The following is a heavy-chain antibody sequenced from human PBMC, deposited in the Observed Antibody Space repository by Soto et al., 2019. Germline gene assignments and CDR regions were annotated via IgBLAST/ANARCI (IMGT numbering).Heavy chain of an antibody. CDR3: ARARVRFWSGYPFDP. Sequence: KPSETLSLTCAVYGGSFSGYYWSWIRQPPGKGLEGIGEINHSGSTNYNPSLKSRVTISVDTSKNQFSLKLSSVTAADTAVYYCARARVRFWSGYPFDPWGQGTLVTVSS. CDR1: GGSFSGYY. V-gene: IGHV4-34*01. D-gene: IGHD3-3*01. J-gene: IGHJ5*02. CDR2: INHSGST.